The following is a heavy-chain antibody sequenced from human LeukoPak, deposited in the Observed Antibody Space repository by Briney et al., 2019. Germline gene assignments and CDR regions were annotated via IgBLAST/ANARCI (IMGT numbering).Heavy chain of an antibody. J-gene: IGHJ4*02. CDR2: ISSSSSYI. D-gene: IGHD2-15*01. V-gene: IGHV3-21*01. Sequence: PGGSLRLSCAASGFIFSSYAMSWVRQAPGKGLEWVSSISSSSSYIYYADSVKGRFTISRDNAKNSLYLQMNSLRAEDTAVYYCARAPGGNFDYWGQGTLVTVSS. CDR3: ARAPGGNFDY. CDR1: GFIFSSYA.